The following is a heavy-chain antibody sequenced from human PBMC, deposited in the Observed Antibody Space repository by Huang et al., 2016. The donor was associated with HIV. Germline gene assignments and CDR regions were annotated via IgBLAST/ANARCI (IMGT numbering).Heavy chain of an antibody. CDR3: ATSTPDVGAGVLRSAFDI. J-gene: IGHJ3*02. V-gene: IGHV1-24*01. CDR2: CDPEEGET. D-gene: IGHD2-15*01. Sequence: QVQLVESGAELKKPGASVRVSCKVSGYTVSELSLHWVRQAPEKGLEWMGGCDPEEGETIDAQRLQGRGTMTEDTSTDTAYMELSSLRPEDTAGYYCATSTPDVGAGVLRSAFDIWGQGTMVTVSS. CDR1: GYTVSELS.